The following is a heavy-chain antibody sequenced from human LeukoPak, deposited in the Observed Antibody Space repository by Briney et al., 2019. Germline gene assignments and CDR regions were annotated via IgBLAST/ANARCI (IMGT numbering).Heavy chain of an antibody. Sequence: SVKVSCKASGGTFSSYAISWVRQAPGQGLEWMGGIISIFGTANYAQKLQGRVTITTDESTSTDYMDLSRLRSEDTDVYYCASLAVVPPDMGALEADYYYMDVWGKGTTFTVSS. J-gene: IGHJ6*03. D-gene: IGHD2-2*01. CDR3: ASLAVVPPDMGALEADYYYMDV. V-gene: IGHV1-69*05. CDR1: GGTFSSYA. CDR2: IISIFGTA.